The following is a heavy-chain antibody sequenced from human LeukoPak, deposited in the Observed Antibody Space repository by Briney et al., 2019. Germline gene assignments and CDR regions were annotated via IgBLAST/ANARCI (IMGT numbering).Heavy chain of an antibody. CDR2: IRYDGSNK. J-gene: IGHJ4*02. V-gene: IGHV3-30*02. CDR1: RFTFSSYG. CDR3: AKGGGATATHLLDY. Sequence: GGSLRLSCAASRFTFSSYGMHWVRQAPGKGLEWVTFIRYDGSNKYYADSVKGRFTISRDNSKNTLFLQMDSLRPEDTAVYYCAKGGGATATHLLDYWGQGTLVTVSS. D-gene: IGHD4-23*01.